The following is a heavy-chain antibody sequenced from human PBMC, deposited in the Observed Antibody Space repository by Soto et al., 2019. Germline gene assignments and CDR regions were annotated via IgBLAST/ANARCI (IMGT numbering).Heavy chain of an antibody. CDR3: ARQYRYSSRPPLYYFDY. J-gene: IGHJ4*02. V-gene: IGHV4-59*08. CDR2: IYYSGST. Sequence: SETLSLTCTVSGGSISSYYWSWIRQPPGKGLEWIGYIYYSGSTNYNPSLKSRVTISVDTSKNQFSLKLSSVTAADTAVYYCARQYRYSSRPPLYYFDYWGQGTLVTVSS. D-gene: IGHD6-13*01. CDR1: GGSISSYY.